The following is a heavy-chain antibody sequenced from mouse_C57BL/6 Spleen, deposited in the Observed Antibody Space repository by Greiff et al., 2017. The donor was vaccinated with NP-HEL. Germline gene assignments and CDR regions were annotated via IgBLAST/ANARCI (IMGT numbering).Heavy chain of an antibody. V-gene: IGHV1-55*01. CDR1: GYTFTSYW. J-gene: IGHJ2*01. CDR2: IYPGSGST. CDR3: ARGGGNGYDGRGGFDY. D-gene: IGHD2-2*01. Sequence: QVQLQQPGAELVKPGASVKMSCKASGYTFTSYWITWVKQRPGQGLEWIGDIYPGSGSTNYNEKFKSKATLTVDTSSSTAYMQLSSLTSEDSAVYYCARGGGNGYDGRGGFDYWGQGTTLTVSS.